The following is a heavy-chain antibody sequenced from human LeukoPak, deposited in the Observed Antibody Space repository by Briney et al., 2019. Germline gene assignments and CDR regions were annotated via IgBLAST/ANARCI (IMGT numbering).Heavy chain of an antibody. CDR3: AKEMFGELLFGPRFNP. J-gene: IGHJ5*02. CDR2: ISGSGGSK. D-gene: IGHD3-10*02. Sequence: PGGSLRLSCAASGFAFSSYAMTWVRTAPGKGLEWVASISGSGGSKNHADYGKGRFTSSRDNTKNTLHLQMNSLRAEDTAVYCCAKEMFGELLFGPRFNPWGQGTLVTVSS. CDR1: GFAFSSYA. V-gene: IGHV3-23*01.